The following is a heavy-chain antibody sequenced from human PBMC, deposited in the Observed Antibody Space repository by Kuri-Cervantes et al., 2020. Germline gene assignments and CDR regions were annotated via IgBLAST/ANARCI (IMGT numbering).Heavy chain of an antibody. D-gene: IGHD6-19*01. J-gene: IGHJ5*02. CDR3: AREHEGGSSGSPIEWFDP. V-gene: IGHV3-30-3*01. CDR1: GFTFSSYA. CDR2: ISYDGSNK. Sequence: GESLKISCAASGFTFSSYAMHWVRQAPGKGLEWVAVISYDGSNKYYADSVKGRFTISRDNSKNTLYLQMNSLRAEDTAVYYCAREHEGGSSGSPIEWFDPWGQGTLVTVSS.